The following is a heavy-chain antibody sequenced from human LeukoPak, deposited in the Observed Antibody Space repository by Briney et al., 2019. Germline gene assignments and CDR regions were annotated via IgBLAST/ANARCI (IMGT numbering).Heavy chain of an antibody. D-gene: IGHD3-10*01. V-gene: IGHV1-18*01. CDR1: GYTFTSYG. J-gene: IGHJ6*02. CDR2: ISAYNGNT. CDR3: ARDGPGTLLWFGELEGYYGMDV. Sequence: GASVKVSCKASGYTFTSYGISWVRQAPGQGLEWMGWISAYNGNTNYVQKLQGRVTMTTDTSTSTAYMELRSLRSDDTAVYYCARDGPGTLLWFGELEGYYGMDVWGQGTTVTVSS.